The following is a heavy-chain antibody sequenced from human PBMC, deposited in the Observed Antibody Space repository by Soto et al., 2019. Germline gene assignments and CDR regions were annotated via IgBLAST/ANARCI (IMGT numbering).Heavy chain of an antibody. V-gene: IGHV3-7*03. CDR1: GFTFSSYW. CDR2: IKQDGSEK. CDR3: AKEGKELNYFYGMDV. Sequence: QPGGSLRLSCAASGFTFSSYWMSWVRQAPGKGLEWVANIKQDGSEKYYVDSVKGRFTISRDNAKNSLYLQMNSLRAEGTAVYYCAKEGKELNYFYGMDVRGQGTTVTVSS. D-gene: IGHD1-7*01. J-gene: IGHJ6*02.